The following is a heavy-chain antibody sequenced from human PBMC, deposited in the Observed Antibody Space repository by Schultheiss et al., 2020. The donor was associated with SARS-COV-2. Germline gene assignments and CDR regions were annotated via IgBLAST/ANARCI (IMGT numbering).Heavy chain of an antibody. CDR2: IYYSGST. D-gene: IGHD1-26*01. V-gene: IGHV4-59*01. J-gene: IGHJ4*02. CDR1: GGSFSGYY. CDR3: AATHRTILDY. Sequence: SETLSLTCAVYGGSFSGYYWSWIRQPPGKGLEWIGYIYYSGSTNYNPSLKSRVTISVDTSKNQFSLKLSSVTAADTAVYYCAATHRTILDYWGQGTLVTVSS.